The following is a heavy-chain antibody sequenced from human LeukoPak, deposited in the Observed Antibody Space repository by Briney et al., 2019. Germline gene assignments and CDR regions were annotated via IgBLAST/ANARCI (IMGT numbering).Heavy chain of an antibody. CDR1: GCTFTGYY. Sequence: ASVKVSCKASGCTFTGYYMHWGRQAPGQGLGWMGWINPNSGGTDYAQKFQGRVTMTTDTSISTAYMELSRLRSEDTAVYYCSRWGPGYNSSSAWFDPWGQGTLVTVSS. D-gene: IGHD6-6*01. V-gene: IGHV1-2*02. J-gene: IGHJ5*02. CDR2: INPNSGGT. CDR3: SRWGPGYNSSSAWFDP.